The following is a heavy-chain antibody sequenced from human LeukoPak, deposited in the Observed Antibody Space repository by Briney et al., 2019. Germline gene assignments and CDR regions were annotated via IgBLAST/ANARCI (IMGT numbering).Heavy chain of an antibody. CDR1: GGTFSSYA. CDR2: IIPIFGTA. Sequence: SVKVSCKASGGTFSSYAISWVRQAPGQGLEWMGRIIPIFGTANYAQKFQGRVTITTDESTSTAYMELSSLRSEDTAVYYCASAPPSYDDGDDVFTVAFDYWGQGTLVTVSS. J-gene: IGHJ4*02. V-gene: IGHV1-69*05. D-gene: IGHD4-17*01. CDR3: ASAPPSYDDGDDVFTVAFDY.